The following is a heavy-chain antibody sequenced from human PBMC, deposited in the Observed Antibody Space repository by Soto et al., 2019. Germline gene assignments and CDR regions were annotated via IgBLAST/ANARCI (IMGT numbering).Heavy chain of an antibody. J-gene: IGHJ6*03. Sequence: SETLSLTCAVYGGSFSGYYWSWIRQPPGKGLEWIGEINHSGSTNYNPSLKSRVTISVDTSKNQFSLKLSSVTAADTAVYYCARGGYYDFWSGYYYDYYYYYYMDVWGKGTTVTVS. CDR3: ARGGYYDFWSGYYYDYYYYYYMDV. V-gene: IGHV4-34*01. D-gene: IGHD3-3*01. CDR1: GGSFSGYY. CDR2: INHSGST.